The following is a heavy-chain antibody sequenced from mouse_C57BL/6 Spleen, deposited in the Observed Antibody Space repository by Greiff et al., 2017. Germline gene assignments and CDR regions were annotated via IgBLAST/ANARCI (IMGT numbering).Heavy chain of an antibody. V-gene: IGHV1-47*01. J-gene: IGHJ1*03. CDR3: ARLIYGGYGYFEV. CDR2: FHPYNDDT. D-gene: IGHD1-1*02. Sequence: VKLMESGAELVKPGASVKMSCKASGYTFTTSPIEWMKQNHGKSLEWIGNFHPYNDDTKYNEKFKGKATLTVEKSSSPVYLELSRLTSDDSAVYYCARLIYGGYGYFEVWGTGTTVTVSS. CDR1: GYTFTTSP.